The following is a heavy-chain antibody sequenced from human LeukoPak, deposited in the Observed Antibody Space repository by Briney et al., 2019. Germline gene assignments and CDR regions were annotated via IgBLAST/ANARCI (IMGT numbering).Heavy chain of an antibody. CDR2: IWSDGRNK. CDR1: GFTFSSFV. J-gene: IGHJ6*03. Sequence: GGSLRLSCEAPGFTFSSFVMHWVRQAPGKGLEWVAVIWSDGRNKYYADSVKGRFTSSRDNSNNTMILQVGRLRAEDTGIYDCVKGERKYYYHYMDVWGKGTSVTVSS. CDR3: VKGERKYYYHYMDV. V-gene: IGHV3-33*06.